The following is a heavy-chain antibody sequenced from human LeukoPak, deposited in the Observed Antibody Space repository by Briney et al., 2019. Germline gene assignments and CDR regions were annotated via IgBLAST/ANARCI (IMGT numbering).Heavy chain of an antibody. D-gene: IGHD4-17*01. CDR3: AKGLDYGDS. J-gene: IGHJ4*02. CDR2: ISGSGGGT. CDR1: GFTFSNYG. V-gene: IGHV3-23*01. Sequence: GGSLRLSCAASGFTFSNYGMSWVRQAPGKGLEWVSGISGSGGGTYYADSVKGRFTISRENSKNTVYLQMKSLRAEDTAMYYCAKGLDYGDSWGQGTLVTVSS.